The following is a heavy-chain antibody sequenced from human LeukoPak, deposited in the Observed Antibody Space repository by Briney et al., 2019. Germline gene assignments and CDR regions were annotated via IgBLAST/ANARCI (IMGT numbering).Heavy chain of an antibody. V-gene: IGHV1-46*01. Sequence: ASVKVSCEASGYTFTSYYMHWVRQAPRQGLEWMGIINPSGGSTSYAQKFQGRVTMTRDTSTSTVYMELSSLRSEDTAVYYCARGVEMATSDYWGQGTLVTVSS. J-gene: IGHJ4*02. CDR2: INPSGGST. CDR3: ARGVEMATSDY. D-gene: IGHD5-24*01. CDR1: GYTFTSYY.